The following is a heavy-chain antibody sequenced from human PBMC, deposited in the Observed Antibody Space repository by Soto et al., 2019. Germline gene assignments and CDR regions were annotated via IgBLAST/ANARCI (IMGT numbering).Heavy chain of an antibody. V-gene: IGHV1-46*01. CDR3: ARAGIAYCSSTTCYLYYYVMDV. Sequence: ASVKVSCKASGYTVTSYYMHWVRQAPGRGLEWMGIINPNSGSTTYAQKFQGRVTMTRDTSTSTVYMELTSLTSGDTAVYYCARAGIAYCSSTTCYLYYYVMDVWGQGTTVTVS. CDR2: INPNSGST. J-gene: IGHJ6*02. CDR1: GYTVTSYY. D-gene: IGHD2-2*01.